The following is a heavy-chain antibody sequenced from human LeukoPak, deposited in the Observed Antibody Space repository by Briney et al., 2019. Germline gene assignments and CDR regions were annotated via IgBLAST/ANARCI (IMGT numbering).Heavy chain of an antibody. CDR1: GGSIINY. Sequence: SETLSLTCTVSGGSIINYWTWIRQPAGKGLEWIGYIFDNGGTNYNPSLKSRVTISLDTSKNQFSLNLSSVTAADTALYYCARGVDYYDPSGYYSAFDFWGQGTLVTVSS. D-gene: IGHD3-22*01. CDR3: ARGVDYYDPSGYYSAFDF. V-gene: IGHV4-59*01. J-gene: IGHJ4*02. CDR2: IFDNGGT.